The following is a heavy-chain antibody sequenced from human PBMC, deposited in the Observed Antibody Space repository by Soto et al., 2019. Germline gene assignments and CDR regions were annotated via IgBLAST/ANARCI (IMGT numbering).Heavy chain of an antibody. J-gene: IGHJ6*02. V-gene: IGHV1-18*01. Sequence: QVQLVQSGAELKKPGASVKVSCKASGYTFTNYGISWVRQAPGQGLEWMGWINTYHGNTKYAQKLQGRVTMTKDTSTSTAYMELTSLRSDDTAVYYCARSPGYSASGGYFSYGMKIWGQGTTVIVSS. D-gene: IGHD6-13*01. CDR2: INTYHGNT. CDR1: GYTFTNYG. CDR3: ARSPGYSASGGYFSYGMKI.